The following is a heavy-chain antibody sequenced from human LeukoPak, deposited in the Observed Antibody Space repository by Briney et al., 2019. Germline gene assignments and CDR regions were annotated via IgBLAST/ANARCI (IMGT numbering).Heavy chain of an antibody. Sequence: ASVKVSCKASGYTFTDYYIHCVRQAPGQGLEWMGWIGPKNGDTHYAQKFQGRLAMTRDTSITTAFIELSRLTSDDTAVYYCVRDHASSYDYWGQGTLVTVSS. CDR3: VRDHASSYDY. J-gene: IGHJ4*02. D-gene: IGHD1-26*01. V-gene: IGHV1-2*02. CDR2: IGPKNGDT. CDR1: GYTFTDYY.